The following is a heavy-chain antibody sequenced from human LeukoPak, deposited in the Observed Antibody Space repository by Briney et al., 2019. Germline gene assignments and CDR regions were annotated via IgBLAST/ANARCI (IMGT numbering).Heavy chain of an antibody. CDR2: IFCGGST. CDR3: ARLIAASNV. J-gene: IGHJ4*02. CDR1: GFTVSNNY. Sequence: GGSLRLSCAASGFTVSNNYLSWVRRAPGRGLEGVSVIFCGGSTYYADSGEGRFTISRDDSKNTLYLQMNSLRVEDTAVYYCARLIAASNVWGQGTLVTVSS. D-gene: IGHD6-13*01. V-gene: IGHV3-66*02.